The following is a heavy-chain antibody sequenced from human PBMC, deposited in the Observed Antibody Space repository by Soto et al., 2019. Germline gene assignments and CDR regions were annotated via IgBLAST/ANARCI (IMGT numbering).Heavy chain of an antibody. J-gene: IGHJ4*02. D-gene: IGHD6-13*01. CDR2: IYYTGST. V-gene: IGHV4-59*01. Sequence: QVQLQESGPGLVKPSETLSLTCTVSGGSISNYYWSWIRQPPGKGLEWIGYIYYTGSTNYNPSLKTRVTMSGAASNIQFALTLTSVTSADTAVYYCAGVGRGRSWLNLDSWGQGSLVTVSS. CDR1: GGSISNYY. CDR3: AGVGRGRSWLNLDS.